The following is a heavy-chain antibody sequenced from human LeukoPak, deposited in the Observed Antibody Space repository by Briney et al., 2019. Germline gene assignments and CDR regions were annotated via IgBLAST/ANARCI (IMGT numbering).Heavy chain of an antibody. V-gene: IGHV3-21*01. Sequence: GGSLRLSCAASGFSFNIFTMIWVRQAPGKGPEWVSSISSSGNYREFADSVKGRFTISRDNAAKTVYLQMNSLRVEDTAVYYCTGEYIRGMADDWGQGTVVTVSS. CDR1: GFSFNIFT. CDR3: TGEYIRGMADD. D-gene: IGHD6-13*01. CDR2: ISSSGNYR. J-gene: IGHJ4*02.